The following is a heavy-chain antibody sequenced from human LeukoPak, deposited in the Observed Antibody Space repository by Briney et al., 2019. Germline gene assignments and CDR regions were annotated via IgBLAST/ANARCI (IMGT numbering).Heavy chain of an antibody. D-gene: IGHD4-17*01. CDR3: AREESQAYGDYVGCFDY. Sequence: PGGSLRLSCAASGFTFSSYAMHWVRQAQGKGLVWVAVISYDGSNKYYADSVKGRFTISRDNSKNELYLQRNSLRAEDTAGYYCAREESQAYGDYVGCFDYWGQGTLVTVSS. J-gene: IGHJ4*02. CDR1: GFTFSSYA. V-gene: IGHV3-30-3*01. CDR2: ISYDGSNK.